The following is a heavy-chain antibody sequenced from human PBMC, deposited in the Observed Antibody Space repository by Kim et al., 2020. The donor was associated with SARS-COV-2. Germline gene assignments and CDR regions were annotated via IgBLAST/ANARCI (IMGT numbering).Heavy chain of an antibody. D-gene: IGHD6-19*01. Sequence: AVSLKSRITITPATSKTQFYLQVNSVTPADTAVYYCARFIAVAGRFGMDVWGQGTTVTVSS. CDR3: ARFIAVAGRFGMDV. J-gene: IGHJ6*02. V-gene: IGHV6-1*01.